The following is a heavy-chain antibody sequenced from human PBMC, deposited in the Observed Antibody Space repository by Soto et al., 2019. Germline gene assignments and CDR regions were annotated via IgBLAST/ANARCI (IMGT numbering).Heavy chain of an antibody. CDR3: AHSEGLDPVQGVDV. CDR1: GFSLSTSGVG. CDR2: VYWNDDK. Sequence: SGPTLVNPTQTLTLTCTFSGFSLSTSGVGVGWIRQPPGKALEWLALVYWNDDKRYSPSLKSRLTITKDTSKNQVVLTMTNMDPVDTATYYCAHSEGLDPVQGVDVWGQGTTVTVSS. J-gene: IGHJ6*02. V-gene: IGHV2-5*01. D-gene: IGHD3-16*01.